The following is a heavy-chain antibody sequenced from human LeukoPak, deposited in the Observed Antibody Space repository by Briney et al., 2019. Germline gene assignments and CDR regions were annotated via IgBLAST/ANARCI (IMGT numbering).Heavy chain of an antibody. Sequence: SETLSLTCTVSGGSISSGDYYWSWIRQPPGKGLEWIGYIYYSGSTYYNPSLKSRVTISVDTSKNQFSLKLSSVTAAGTAVYYCARGGGREWELPYNYWGQGTLVTVSS. D-gene: IGHD1-26*01. J-gene: IGHJ4*02. V-gene: IGHV4-30-4*08. CDR2: IYYSGST. CDR1: GGSISSGDYY. CDR3: ARGGGREWELPYNY.